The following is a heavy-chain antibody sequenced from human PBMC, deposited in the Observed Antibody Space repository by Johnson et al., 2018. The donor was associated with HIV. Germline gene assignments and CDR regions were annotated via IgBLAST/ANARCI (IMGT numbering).Heavy chain of an antibody. J-gene: IGHJ3*02. CDR3: AKGVSIVVIKDLSGAFDI. CDR2: LRYDGSNK. CDR1: GFTFDDYG. V-gene: IGHV3-30*02. D-gene: IGHD3-22*01. Sequence: QVQLVESGGGVVRPGGSLRLSCAAAGFTFDDYGLSWVRQAPGKGLEWVEFLRYDGSNKYYADSVTGRFTISRDNSKNTLYLQMNGLRAEDTAVYYCAKGVSIVVIKDLSGAFDIWGQGTMVTVSS.